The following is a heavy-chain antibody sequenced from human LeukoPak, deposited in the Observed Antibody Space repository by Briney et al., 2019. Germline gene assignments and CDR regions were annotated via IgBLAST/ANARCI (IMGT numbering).Heavy chain of an antibody. V-gene: IGHV3-30*18. CDR1: GFTFSSYG. Sequence: ARSLRLSCAASGFTFSSYGMHWVRQAPGKGLEWVAVISYDGSNKYYADSVKGRFTISRDNSKNTLYLQMNSLRAEDTAVYYCAKELRYFDWRPLGNDYYYGMDVWGQGTTVTVS. CDR2: ISYDGSNK. D-gene: IGHD3-9*01. CDR3: AKELRYFDWRPLGNDYYYGMDV. J-gene: IGHJ6*02.